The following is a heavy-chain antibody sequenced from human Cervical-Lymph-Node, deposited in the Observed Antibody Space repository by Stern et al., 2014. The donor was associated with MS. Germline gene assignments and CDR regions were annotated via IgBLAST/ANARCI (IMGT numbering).Heavy chain of an antibody. CDR3: AKNTMGIAVAGLFDY. Sequence: VQLVESGGGVVQPGRSLRLSCEASGFTFDSYGVHWVRQPPGTGLEWVAVISYDGSNRYYADSVKGRFTISRDSSKNTVHLQMNSLRADDTALYYCAKNTMGIAVAGLFDYWGQGILVTVSS. D-gene: IGHD6-19*01. CDR1: GFTFDSYG. J-gene: IGHJ4*02. V-gene: IGHV3-30*18. CDR2: ISYDGSNR.